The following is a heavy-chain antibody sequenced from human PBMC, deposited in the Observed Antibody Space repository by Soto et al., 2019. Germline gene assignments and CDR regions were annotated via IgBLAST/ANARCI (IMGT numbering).Heavy chain of an antibody. J-gene: IGHJ4*01. CDR2: VYYTGNT. Sequence: SETLSLTCTVSGGSISSYYWSWIRQPPGKRLEWIGYVYYTGNTNYNPSLKSRVTISLDTSKKQFSLKLSSVTAADTALYYCARDTYGSGNYDYWGQGTLVTVS. CDR1: GGSISSYY. D-gene: IGHD3-10*01. V-gene: IGHV4-59*01. CDR3: ARDTYGSGNYDY.